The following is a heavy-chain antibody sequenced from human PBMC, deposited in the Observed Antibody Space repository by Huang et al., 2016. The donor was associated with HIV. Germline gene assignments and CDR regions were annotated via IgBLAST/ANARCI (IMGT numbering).Heavy chain of an antibody. CDR1: GYTVSSFG. CDR3: ARGGGIQLWLLGYYYMDV. CDR2: ISVYKGNT. V-gene: IGHV1-18*01. Sequence: QVQLVQSGAEVKKPGASVKVSCKASGYTVSSFGISWVRQAPGQGLEWVGWISVYKGNTKFAQKVQGRLTMTTDTSTSTAYMELRSLRSDDTAVYYCARGGGIQLWLLGYYYMDVWGNGTTVTVSS. J-gene: IGHJ6*03. D-gene: IGHD5-18*01.